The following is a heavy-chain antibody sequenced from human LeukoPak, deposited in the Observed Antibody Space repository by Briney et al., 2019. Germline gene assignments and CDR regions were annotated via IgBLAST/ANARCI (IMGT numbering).Heavy chain of an antibody. CDR2: INHSGST. D-gene: IGHD2/OR15-2a*01. J-gene: IGHJ4*02. V-gene: IGHV4-34*01. CDR3: ARRGLYGLIY. Sequence: KPSETLSLTCAVYGGSVSGYYWSWIRQPPGKGLEWIGEINHSGSTNYNPSLKSRVTISVDTSKNQFSLKLSSVTAADTAVYYCARRGLYGLIYWGQETLVTVSS. CDR1: GGSVSGYY.